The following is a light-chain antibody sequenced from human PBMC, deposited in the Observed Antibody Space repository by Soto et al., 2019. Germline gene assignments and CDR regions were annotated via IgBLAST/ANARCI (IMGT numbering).Light chain of an antibody. CDR3: QTWGTGIRV. V-gene: IGLV4-69*02. CDR1: SGHSSYA. Sequence: QLVLTQSPSASASLGAPVKLTCTLSSGHSSYAIAWHQQQPEKGPRYLMKINSDGSHTKGDGIPDRFSGSSSGAERYLTISSLQSEDEADYYCQTWGTGIRVFGTGTKLTVL. J-gene: IGLJ1*01. CDR2: INSDGSH.